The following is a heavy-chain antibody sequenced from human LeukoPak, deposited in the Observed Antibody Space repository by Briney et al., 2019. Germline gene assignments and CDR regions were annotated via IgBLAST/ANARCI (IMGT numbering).Heavy chain of an antibody. D-gene: IGHD3/OR15-3a*01. CDR2: FGPEDGEA. CDR3: ARGLDRVRDAFDI. Sequence: ASVKVSCKVSGYTLIELSIHWVRQAPGRGLEWMGGFGPEDGEAIYAQKFQGRVTITTDESTSTAYMELSSLRSEDTAVYYCARGLDRVRDAFDIWGQGTMVTVSS. V-gene: IGHV1-24*01. J-gene: IGHJ3*02. CDR1: GYTLIELS.